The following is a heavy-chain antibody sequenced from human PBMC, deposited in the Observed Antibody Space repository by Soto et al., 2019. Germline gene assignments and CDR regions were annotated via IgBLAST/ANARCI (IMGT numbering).Heavy chain of an antibody. J-gene: IGHJ6*02. CDR1: GGSISSSSYY. V-gene: IGHV4-39*01. Sequence: SETLSLTCTVSGGSISSSSYYWGWIRQPPGMGLEWLGSIYYSGSTYYNPSLKSRVTISVDTSKNQFSLKLSAVTAADTAVYYCARGSFRFCSGGSCYYYYYGMDVWGQGTTVTVSS. CDR3: ARGSFRFCSGGSCYYYYYGMDV. D-gene: IGHD2-15*01. CDR2: IYYSGST.